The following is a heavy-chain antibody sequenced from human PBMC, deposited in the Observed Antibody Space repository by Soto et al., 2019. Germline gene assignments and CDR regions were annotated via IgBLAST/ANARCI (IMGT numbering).Heavy chain of an antibody. D-gene: IGHD3-22*01. V-gene: IGHV4-61*01. CDR3: ARDTYYFGSSSDGLDT. J-gene: IGHJ5*02. Sequence: SETLSLTCTVSGGSVSSESHYWSWIRQTPGKGLEWIGYIYYTGSTNYNPSLKGRVTMSVDTSRDQVSLRLRSVTRADTALYYCARDTYYFGSSSDGLDTWGPGTLVTVSS. CDR2: IYYTGST. CDR1: GGSVSSESHY.